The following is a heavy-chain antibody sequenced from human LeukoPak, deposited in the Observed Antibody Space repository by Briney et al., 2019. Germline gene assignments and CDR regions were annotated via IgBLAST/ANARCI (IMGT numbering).Heavy chain of an antibody. Sequence: SVKVSCKASGYTFTSYDINWVRQATGQGLEWMGWISAYNGNTNYAQKLQGRVTMTTDTSTSTAYMELRSLRSDDTAVYYCARGHDSSGWYSFDYWGQGTLVTVSS. CDR1: GYTFTSYD. J-gene: IGHJ4*02. CDR2: ISAYNGNT. V-gene: IGHV1-18*01. D-gene: IGHD6-19*01. CDR3: ARGHDSSGWYSFDY.